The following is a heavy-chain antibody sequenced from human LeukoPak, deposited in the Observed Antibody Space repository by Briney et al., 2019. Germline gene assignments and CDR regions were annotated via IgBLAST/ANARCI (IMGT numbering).Heavy chain of an antibody. CDR3: AKHGLRQYYFDY. Sequence: GGSLRLSCAASGFTFSSYAMSWVRQAPGKGLERVSAISGSGGSTYYADSVKGRFTISRDNSKNTLYLQMNSLRAEDTAVYYCAKHGLRQYYFDYWGRGTLVTVSS. CDR1: GFTFSSYA. CDR2: ISGSGGST. D-gene: IGHD4-17*01. V-gene: IGHV3-23*01. J-gene: IGHJ4*02.